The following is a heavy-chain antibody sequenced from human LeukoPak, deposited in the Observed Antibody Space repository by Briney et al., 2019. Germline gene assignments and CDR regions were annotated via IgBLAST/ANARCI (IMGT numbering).Heavy chain of an antibody. Sequence: PGESLRLSCAASGFTFSSYAMSWVRQAPGKGLDWVSAINRSGGSTYYPASLKGLFTISRDNSNNTLYLQVNSLRAADTAVYYCAKDYESGGRVRARGSGWFDPWGRGTLATVS. CDR2: INRSGGST. J-gene: IGHJ5*02. CDR3: AKDYESGGRVRARGSGWFDP. CDR1: GFTFSSYA. D-gene: IGHD3-16*01. V-gene: IGHV3-23*01.